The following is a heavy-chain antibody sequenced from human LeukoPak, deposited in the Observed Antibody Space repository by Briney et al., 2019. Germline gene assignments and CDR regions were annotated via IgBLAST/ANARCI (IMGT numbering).Heavy chain of an antibody. CDR2: IYSSGST. Sequence: SETLSLTCTVSGGSINNYYWSWIRQPPGKGLEWIGYIYSSGSTNYNPSLKSRVIISVDTSKNQFSLKLSSVTAADTAVYYCARGVTGGWYGDFQHWGQGTLVTVSS. J-gene: IGHJ1*01. D-gene: IGHD6-19*01. V-gene: IGHV4-59*08. CDR3: ARGVTGGWYGDFQH. CDR1: GGSINNYY.